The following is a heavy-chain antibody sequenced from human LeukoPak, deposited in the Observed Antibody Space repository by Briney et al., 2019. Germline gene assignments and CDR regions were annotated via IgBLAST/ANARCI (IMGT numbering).Heavy chain of an antibody. J-gene: IGHJ4*02. Sequence: GGSLRLSCAASGFTFSSYGMHWVRQAPGKGLEWVAFIRYDGSNKYYADSVKGRFTISRDNSKNTLYLQMNSLRAEDTAVYYCAKDRGGYRDGYNRGRPPYFDYWGQGTLVPVSS. D-gene: IGHD5-24*01. V-gene: IGHV3-30*02. CDR1: GFTFSSYG. CDR3: AKDRGGYRDGYNRGRPPYFDY. CDR2: IRYDGSNK.